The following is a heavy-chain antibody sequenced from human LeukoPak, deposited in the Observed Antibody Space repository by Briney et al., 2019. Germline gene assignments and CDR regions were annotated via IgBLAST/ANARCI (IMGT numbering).Heavy chain of an antibody. V-gene: IGHV1-2*02. CDR1: GYTFTGYY. CDR2: INPNSGGT. CDR3: ARSSGSYMDV. Sequence: ASVTVSCKASGYTFTGYYMHWVRQAPGQGLEWMGWINPNSGGTNYAQKFQGRVTMTRDTSISTAYMELSRLRSDDTAAYYCARSSGSYMDVWGKGTTVTVSS. J-gene: IGHJ6*03.